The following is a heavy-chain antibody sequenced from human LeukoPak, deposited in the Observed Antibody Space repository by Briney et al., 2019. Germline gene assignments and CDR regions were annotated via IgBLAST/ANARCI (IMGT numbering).Heavy chain of an antibody. V-gene: IGHV3-23*01. CDR3: AKAEYYYGSGSRGGFDY. Sequence: PGGSLRLSCAASGFTFSSYAMSWVRQAPGEGLEWVSAISGSGGSTYYADSVKGRFTISRDNSKNTLYLQMNSLRAEDTAVYYCAKAEYYYGSGSRGGFDYWGQGTLVTVSS. CDR1: GFTFSSYA. J-gene: IGHJ4*02. D-gene: IGHD3-10*01. CDR2: ISGSGGST.